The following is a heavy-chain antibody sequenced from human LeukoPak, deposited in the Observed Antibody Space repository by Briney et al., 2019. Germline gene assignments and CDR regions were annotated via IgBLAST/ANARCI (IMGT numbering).Heavy chain of an antibody. J-gene: IGHJ4*02. V-gene: IGHV1-2*02. CDR1: GYTFTGSY. CDR3: ARGGAFCSITTCHEFDH. Sequence: ASVKVSCKTSGYTFTGSYLHWVRHVPGRGLEWMGWTNPSTGGTKPAQQFEGRVTMTRDTSNTTGYMELRSLRPDDTATYYCARGGAFCSITTCHEFDHWGQGTLVIVSS. D-gene: IGHD2-2*01. CDR2: TNPSTGGT.